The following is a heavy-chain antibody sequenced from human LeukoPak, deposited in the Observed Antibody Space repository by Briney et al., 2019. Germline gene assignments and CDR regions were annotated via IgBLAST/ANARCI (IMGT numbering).Heavy chain of an antibody. CDR2: ISYDGSNK. CDR1: GFTFSSYG. D-gene: IGHD2-2*01. CDR3: AKGTFVVVPAASYYYYYGMDV. Sequence: GGSLRLSCAASGFTFSSYGMHWVRQAPGKGLEWVAVISYDGSNKYYADSVKGRFTISRGNSKNTLYLQMNSLRAEDTAVYYCAKGTFVVVPAASYYYYYGMDVWGQGTTVTVSS. J-gene: IGHJ6*02. V-gene: IGHV3-30*18.